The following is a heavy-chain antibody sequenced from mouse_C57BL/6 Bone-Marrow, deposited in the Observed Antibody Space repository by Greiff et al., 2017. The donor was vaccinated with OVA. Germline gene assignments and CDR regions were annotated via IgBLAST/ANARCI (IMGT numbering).Heavy chain of an antibody. Sequence: QVHVKQPGAELVMPGASVKLSCKASGYTFTSYWMHWVKQRPGQGLEWIGEIDPSDSYTNYNQKFKGKSTLTVDKSSSTAYMQLSSLTSEDSAVYYCARDYGSSHYYAMDYWGQGTSVTVSS. CDR1: GYTFTSYW. D-gene: IGHD1-1*01. CDR3: ARDYGSSHYYAMDY. CDR2: IDPSDSYT. V-gene: IGHV1-69*01. J-gene: IGHJ4*01.